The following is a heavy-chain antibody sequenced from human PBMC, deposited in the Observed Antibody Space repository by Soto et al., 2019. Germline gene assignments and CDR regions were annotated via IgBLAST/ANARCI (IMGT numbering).Heavy chain of an antibody. Sequence: QVQLVQSGAEVKRPGASVKLSCKASGYTFTIYAITWVRQAPGQGLEWMGWISAYNGNTIYAQKIQGRATMTTDTFTITAYMELRSLRSDDTAVYYCARGEYVLIFDNWGQGTLVTVSS. CDR1: GYTFTIYA. D-gene: IGHD3-16*01. J-gene: IGHJ4*02. CDR2: ISAYNGNT. CDR3: ARGEYVLIFDN. V-gene: IGHV1-18*01.